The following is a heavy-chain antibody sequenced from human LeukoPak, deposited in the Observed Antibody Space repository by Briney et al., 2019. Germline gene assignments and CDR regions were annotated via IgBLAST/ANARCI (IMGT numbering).Heavy chain of an antibody. V-gene: IGHV4-34*01. Sequence: PSETLSLTCAVYGGSFSGYYWSWIRQPPGKGLEWIGEINHSGSTNYNPSLKSRVTISVDTSKNQFSLKLSSVTAADTAVYYCARWRGMVRGVHTRGNWFDPWGQGTLVTVSS. CDR3: ARWRGMVRGVHTRGNWFDP. D-gene: IGHD3-10*01. CDR2: INHSGST. CDR1: GGSFSGYY. J-gene: IGHJ5*02.